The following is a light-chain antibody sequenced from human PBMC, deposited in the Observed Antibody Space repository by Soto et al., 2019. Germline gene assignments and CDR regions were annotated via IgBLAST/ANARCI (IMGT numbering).Light chain of an antibody. J-gene: IGKJ1*01. Sequence: EIVLTQSPATLSLSPGERATLSCRASQSVSSYLAWYQQKPGQAPRLLIYDASNRATGIPARFSGSGSGTDFTLTISSLEPEDFAVYYCQQRSNWRGTLGQGTKVEIK. CDR3: QQRSNWRGT. V-gene: IGKV3-11*01. CDR2: DAS. CDR1: QSVSSY.